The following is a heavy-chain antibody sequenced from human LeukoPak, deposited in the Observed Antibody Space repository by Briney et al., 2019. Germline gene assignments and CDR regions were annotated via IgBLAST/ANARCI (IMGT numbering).Heavy chain of an antibody. CDR1: GFTFSSYA. V-gene: IGHV3-23*01. CDR2: ISGRGGST. Sequence: PGGSLRLSCAASGFTFSSYAMSWVRQAPGKGLEWVSAISGRGGSTYYADSVKGRFTISRDNSKNTLYLHMNSLRAAETAVYYCAKEVTIFGGSSDYWGQGTLVTVSS. J-gene: IGHJ4*02. CDR3: AKEVTIFGGSSDY. D-gene: IGHD3-3*01.